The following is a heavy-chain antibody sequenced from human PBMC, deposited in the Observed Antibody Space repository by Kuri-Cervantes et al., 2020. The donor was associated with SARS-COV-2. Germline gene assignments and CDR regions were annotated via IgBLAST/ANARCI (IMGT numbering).Heavy chain of an antibody. D-gene: IGHD1-1*01. CDR3: AREKLAGYYYYYIDV. V-gene: IGHV3-74*01. CDR1: GFTFSSYW. J-gene: IGHJ6*03. CDR2: INSDGRST. Sequence: GESLKISCAAPGFTFSSYWMHWVRQAPGKGLVWVSRINSDGRSTSYADSVKGRFTIYRDNSKNTLYLQMNNLRAEDTAVYYCAREKLAGYYYYYIDVWGKGTTVTVSS.